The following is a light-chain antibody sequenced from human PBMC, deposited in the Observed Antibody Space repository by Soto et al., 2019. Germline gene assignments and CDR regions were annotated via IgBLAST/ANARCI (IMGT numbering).Light chain of an antibody. J-gene: IGKJ1*01. CDR2: GAS. V-gene: IGKV3-20*01. CDR3: HQYDRSWK. Sequence: EIVLTQSPGTLSLSPGERATLSCRASQSVSHNYLAWYQQKPGQSPTLLIYGASSRATGIPDRFSGSGSGTDFILTLSRLEPEDFAVYYCHQYDRSWKFGQGTK. CDR1: QSVSHNY.